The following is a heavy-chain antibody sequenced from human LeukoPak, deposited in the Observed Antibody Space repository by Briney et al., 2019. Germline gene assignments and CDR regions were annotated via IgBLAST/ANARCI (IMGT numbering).Heavy chain of an antibody. Sequence: SGTLSLTCTVSGGSISSYYWSWIRQPPGKGLEWIGYIYYSGSTNYNPSLKSRVTISVDTSKNQFSLKLSSVTAADTAVYYCARHEDYGSGSYYGFIDYWGQGTLVTVSS. J-gene: IGHJ4*02. CDR2: IYYSGST. D-gene: IGHD3-10*01. CDR1: GGSISSYY. V-gene: IGHV4-59*08. CDR3: ARHEDYGSGSYYGFIDY.